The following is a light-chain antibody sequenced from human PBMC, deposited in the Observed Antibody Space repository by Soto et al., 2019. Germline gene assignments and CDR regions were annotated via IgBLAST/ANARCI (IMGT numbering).Light chain of an antibody. CDR3: ATWDDSLSNYV. CDR2: RNN. V-gene: IGLV1-47*01. CDR1: SSNIGSNY. Sequence: QSVLTQPPSASGTPGQRVTISCSGSSSNIGSNYVYWYQHLTGTAPKLLIYRNNQRPSGVPDRFSSSKSGTSASLAISGLRSEDEADYYCATWDDSLSNYVFGTGTKLTVL. J-gene: IGLJ1*01.